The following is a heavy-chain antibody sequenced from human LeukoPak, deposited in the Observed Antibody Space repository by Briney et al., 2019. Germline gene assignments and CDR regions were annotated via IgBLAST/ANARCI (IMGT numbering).Heavy chain of an antibody. CDR3: AXXPRXWGFDY. Sequence: ASVRVSCKASGYTFTSYDFNWVRQAPGQGPEWIGWMNPNSGTTGYAQKFQGRVTMTRDTSISTAYMDLSSLRSEDTAVYYLAXXPRXWGFDYWGQGTLVTVSS. CDR2: MNPNSGTT. J-gene: IGHJ4*02. D-gene: IGHD7-27*01. CDR1: GYTFTSYD. V-gene: IGHV1-8*01.